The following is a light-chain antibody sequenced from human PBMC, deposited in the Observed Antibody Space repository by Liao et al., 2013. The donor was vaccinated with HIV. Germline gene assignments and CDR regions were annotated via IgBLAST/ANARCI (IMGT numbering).Light chain of an antibody. V-gene: IGLV3-1*01. CDR2: QDN. J-gene: IGLJ2*01. CDR1: KLGDKY. CDR3: QSWDSSTVV. Sequence: SYELTQPPSVSVSPGQTASITCSGDKLGDKYACWYQQRPGQSPVLVIYQDNKRPSGIPERFSGSNSGNTATLTISGTQAMDEADYYCQSWDSSTVVFGGGTKLTLL.